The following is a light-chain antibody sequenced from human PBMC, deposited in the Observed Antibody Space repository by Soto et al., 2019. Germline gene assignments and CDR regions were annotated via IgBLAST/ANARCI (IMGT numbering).Light chain of an antibody. CDR3: QQVKSYPLT. J-gene: IGKJ4*01. CDR1: QGISSY. Sequence: DIQLTQSPSFLSASVGDRVTITCRASQGISSYLAWYQQNPGKAPKLLIYAASTLQSGVPSRFSGGGSGTEFTLTISSLQPEDFATYYCQQVKSYPLTFGGGTKVEIK. V-gene: IGKV1-9*01. CDR2: AAS.